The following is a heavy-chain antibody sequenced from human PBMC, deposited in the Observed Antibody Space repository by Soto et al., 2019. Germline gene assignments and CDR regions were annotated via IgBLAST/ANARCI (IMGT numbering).Heavy chain of an antibody. CDR2: INHSGST. V-gene: IGHV4-34*01. CDR3: ARDRRIWRIALGHMDV. J-gene: IGHJ6*02. CDR1: GGSFSGYY. D-gene: IGHD2-15*01. Sequence: SETLSLTCAVYGGSFSGYYWSWIRQPPGKGLEWIGEINHSGSTNYNPSLKSRVTISLDTSKNQFSLKLSSVTAADTAVYYCARDRRIWRIALGHMDVWGQGTTVTVSS.